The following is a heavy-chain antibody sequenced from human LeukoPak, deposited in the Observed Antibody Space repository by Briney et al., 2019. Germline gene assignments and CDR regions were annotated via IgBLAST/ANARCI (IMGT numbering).Heavy chain of an antibody. CDR2: IWYDGSNK. J-gene: IGHJ5*02. CDR3: ARDAPLRYCSSTSCYTGARFDP. V-gene: IGHV3-33*01. CDR1: GFTFSSYG. Sequence: GGSLRLSCAASGFTFSSYGMHWVRQAPGKGLEWVAVIWYDGSNKYYADSVKGRFTTSRDNSKNTLFLQMNSLRAEDTAVYYCARDAPLRYCSSTSCYTGARFDPWGQGTLVTVSS. D-gene: IGHD2-2*02.